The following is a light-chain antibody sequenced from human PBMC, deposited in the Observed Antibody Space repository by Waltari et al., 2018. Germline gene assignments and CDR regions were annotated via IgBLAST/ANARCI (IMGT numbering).Light chain of an antibody. V-gene: IGKV3-20*01. Sequence: IVLLQSSDTLSLSQGQRGTLAYRASQTINNNFLVWYQQNPGQAPRLIIHGASSRATGFPDRFSGSGSGTDFTLTIISLKPKDSAVYYCQQYDGSVLTFGGGTKVEI. J-gene: IGKJ4*01. CDR2: GAS. CDR1: QTINNNF. CDR3: QQYDGSVLT.